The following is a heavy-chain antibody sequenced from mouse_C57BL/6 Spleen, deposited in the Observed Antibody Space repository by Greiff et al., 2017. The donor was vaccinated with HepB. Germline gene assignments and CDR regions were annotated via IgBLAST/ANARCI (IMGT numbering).Heavy chain of an antibody. J-gene: IGHJ4*01. Sequence: QVQLKQPGAELVRPGSSVKLSCKASGYTFTSYWMHWVKQRPIQGLEWIGNIDPSDSETHYNQKFKDKATLTVDKSSSTAYMQLSSLTSEDSAVYYCARCSSYDYAMDYWGQGTSVTVSS. CDR2: IDPSDSET. D-gene: IGHD1-1*01. V-gene: IGHV1-52*01. CDR3: ARCSSYDYAMDY. CDR1: GYTFTSYW.